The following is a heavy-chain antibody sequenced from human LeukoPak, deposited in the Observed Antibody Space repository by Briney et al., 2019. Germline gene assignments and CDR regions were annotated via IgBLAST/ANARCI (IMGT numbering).Heavy chain of an antibody. J-gene: IGHJ4*02. CDR1: GFTFSSYA. V-gene: IGHV3-30-3*01. CDR3: LRVAFDY. D-gene: IGHD2-15*01. Sequence: PRGSLRLSCAASGFTFSSYAMHWVRQAPGKGLEWVAVISYDGSNKYYADSVKGRFTISRDNSKNTLYPQMNSLRAEDTAVYYCLRVAFDYWGQGTLVTVSS. CDR2: ISYDGSNK.